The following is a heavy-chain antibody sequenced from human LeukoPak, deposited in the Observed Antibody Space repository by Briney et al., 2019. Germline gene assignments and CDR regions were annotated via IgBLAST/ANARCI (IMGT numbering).Heavy chain of an antibody. Sequence: GGSLRLSCAASGFTFSNFWVSWVRQAPGKGLEWVASINSDGSEGYYADVVKGRFTISRDNAENSLYLQINSLRAEDTAVYYCARSSYSSSSSVWGQGTMVTVSS. V-gene: IGHV3-7*03. CDR1: GFTFSNFW. CDR2: INSDGSEG. D-gene: IGHD6-6*01. J-gene: IGHJ3*01. CDR3: ARSSYSSSSSV.